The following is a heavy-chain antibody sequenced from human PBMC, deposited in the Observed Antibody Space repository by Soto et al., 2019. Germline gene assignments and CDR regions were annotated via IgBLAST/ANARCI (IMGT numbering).Heavy chain of an antibody. CDR1: GFTFSSYA. CDR3: AKESITMVRGVPLRYFQH. Sequence: PGGSLRLSCAASGFTFSSYAMSWVRQAPGKGLEWVSAISGSGGSTYYADSVKGRFTISRDNSKNTLYLQMNSLRAEDTAVYYCAKESITMVRGVPLRYFQHWGQGTLVTVSS. D-gene: IGHD3-10*01. V-gene: IGHV3-23*01. CDR2: ISGSGGST. J-gene: IGHJ1*01.